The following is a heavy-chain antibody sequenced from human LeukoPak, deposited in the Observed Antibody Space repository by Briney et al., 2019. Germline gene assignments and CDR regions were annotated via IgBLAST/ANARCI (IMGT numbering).Heavy chain of an antibody. CDR3: AKDGARYLLTYYFKY. Sequence: PGGSLRLSCAASGFTFSSYAMTWVRQAPGKGLDWVSSISDFGGSTYYADSVKGRFTISRDNSKNTLYLQMNSLRDEDTAVYYCAKDGARYLLTYYFKYWGQGTLVTDSS. CDR1: GFTFSSYA. V-gene: IGHV3-23*01. CDR2: ISDFGGST. J-gene: IGHJ4*02. D-gene: IGHD3-9*01.